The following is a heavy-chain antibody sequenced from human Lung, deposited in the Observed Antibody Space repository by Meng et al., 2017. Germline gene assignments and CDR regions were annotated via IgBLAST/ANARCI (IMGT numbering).Heavy chain of an antibody. D-gene: IGHD5-24*01. CDR1: GGSFSDYY. V-gene: IGHV4-34*01. CDR2: INHSVST. CDR3: ARGPTKMAHDFDY. Sequence: SETLSLTCVVSGGSFSDYYWSWIRQPPGKGLEWIGEINHSVSTNYNPSLESRATISVDTSQNNLSLKLSSVTAADSAVYYCARGPTKMAHDFDYWGQGTLVTVSS. J-gene: IGHJ4*02.